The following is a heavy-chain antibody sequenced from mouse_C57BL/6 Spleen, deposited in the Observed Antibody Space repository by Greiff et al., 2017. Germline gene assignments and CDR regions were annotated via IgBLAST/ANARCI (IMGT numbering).Heavy chain of an antibody. J-gene: IGHJ1*03. V-gene: IGHV1-5*01. CDR2: IHPGNSDT. CDR3: KRAVTRGV. Sequence: VQLQQSGTVLARPGASVKMSCKTSGYAFTSYWMHWVKQRPGQGLEWKGAIHPGNSDTSYNQKFKGKAKLTAVTSASTAYMELSSLTDEDSAVYYDKRAVTRGVWGTGTTVTVSS. CDR1: GYAFTSYW. D-gene: IGHD2-12*01.